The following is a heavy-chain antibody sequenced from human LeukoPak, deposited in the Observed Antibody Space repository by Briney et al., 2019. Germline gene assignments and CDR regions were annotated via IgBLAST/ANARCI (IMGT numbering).Heavy chain of an antibody. D-gene: IGHD3-10*01. CDR2: IDESGGSI. CDR1: GFTFSSDA. J-gene: IGHJ4*02. CDR3: ARGYGSRGSSSYPFDN. V-gene: IGHV3-23*01. Sequence: GGSLRLSCAATGFTFSSDAMSWVRQAPGKGLEWVSGIDESGGSIYYADSVKGRFTISRDNSKNTLDLQMNSLRAEDTAVYYCARGYGSRGSSSYPFDNWSQGTLVTVSP.